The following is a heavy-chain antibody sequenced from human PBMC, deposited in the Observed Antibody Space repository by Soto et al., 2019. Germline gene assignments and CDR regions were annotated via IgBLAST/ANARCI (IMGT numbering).Heavy chain of an antibody. CDR3: ARDHGSLGDAFDI. Sequence: GASVKVSCKASGYSFSTHAMHWVRQAPGQGLEWMGIINPSGGSTSYAQKFQGRVTMTRGTSTSTVYMELSSLRSEDTAVYYCARDHGSLGDAFDIWGQGTMVTVSS. J-gene: IGHJ3*02. V-gene: IGHV1-46*03. CDR1: GYSFSTHA. CDR2: INPSGGST.